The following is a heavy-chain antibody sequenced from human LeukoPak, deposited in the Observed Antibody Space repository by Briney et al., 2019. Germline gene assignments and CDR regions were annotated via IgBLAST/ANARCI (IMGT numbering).Heavy chain of an antibody. V-gene: IGHV3-23*05. D-gene: IGHD5-24*01. CDR3: AKDLHYNDGRWEFDP. CDR1: GFSFSTFA. CDR2: MIGRGTT. Sequence: GGSLRLSXVASGFSFSTFAMTWVRQAPGKGLEWVSGMIGRGTTYYADSVKGRFTLSRDSTKTTVYLQMDNLRAEDTAIYYCAKDLHYNDGRWEFDPWGQGTLVIVSS. J-gene: IGHJ5*02.